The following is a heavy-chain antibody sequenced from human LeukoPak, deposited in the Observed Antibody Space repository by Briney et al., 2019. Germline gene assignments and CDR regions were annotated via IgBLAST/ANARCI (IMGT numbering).Heavy chain of an antibody. Sequence: PGGSLRLSRAASGFTVSINYMSWVRQAPGKGLEWVSVIYSGGSTYYADSVKGRFTISRDNSKNTLYLQMNSLRAEDTAVYYCAREGHGSGSYWDYWGQGTLVTVSS. J-gene: IGHJ4*02. D-gene: IGHD3-10*01. CDR3: AREGHGSGSYWDY. CDR1: GFTVSINY. CDR2: IYSGGST. V-gene: IGHV3-53*01.